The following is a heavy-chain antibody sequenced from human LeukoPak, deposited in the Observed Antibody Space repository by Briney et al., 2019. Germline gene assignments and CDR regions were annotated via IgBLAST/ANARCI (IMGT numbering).Heavy chain of an antibody. J-gene: IGHJ3*02. Sequence: PGGSLRLSCAASGFTFNAYTMHWVRQAPGKGLEWVARISNDGSNKYYTDSVKGRFTISRDSSKNTVYLQMNSLRTEDTALYYCARGFDTSAFDIWGQGTLVTVSS. V-gene: IGHV3-30*04. CDR2: ISNDGSNK. D-gene: IGHD3-3*01. CDR3: ARGFDTSAFDI. CDR1: GFTFNAYT.